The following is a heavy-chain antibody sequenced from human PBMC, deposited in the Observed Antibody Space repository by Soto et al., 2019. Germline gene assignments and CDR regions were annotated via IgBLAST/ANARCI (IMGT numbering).Heavy chain of an antibody. D-gene: IGHD3-3*01. Sequence: QVQLVQSGAEVKKPGASVKVSFKASGYTFTSYGISWVRQAPGQGLEWMGWISAYNGNTNYAQKLQGRVTMTTDTTTSTAYMELRSLRSDDTAVYYCARTHLEWLFLYYYYCGMDVWGQGTTVTVSS. CDR2: ISAYNGNT. CDR1: GYTFTSYG. CDR3: ARTHLEWLFLYYYYCGMDV. V-gene: IGHV1-18*04. J-gene: IGHJ6*02.